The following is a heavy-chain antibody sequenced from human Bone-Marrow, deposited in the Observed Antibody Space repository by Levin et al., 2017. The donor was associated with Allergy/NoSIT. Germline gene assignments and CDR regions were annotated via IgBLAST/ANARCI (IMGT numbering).Heavy chain of an antibody. CDR3: ARGDWNDFADDY. D-gene: IGHD1-1*01. CDR2: INPNSGGT. V-gene: IGHV1-2*02. J-gene: IGHJ4*02. CDR1: GYTFTGYY. Sequence: ASVKVSCKASGYTFTGYYIHWVRQAPGQGLEWMGWINPNSGGTKYAQKFQGRVTMTGDTSISTAYMELSRLRSDDTAVYHCARGDWNDFADDYWGQGTLVTVSS.